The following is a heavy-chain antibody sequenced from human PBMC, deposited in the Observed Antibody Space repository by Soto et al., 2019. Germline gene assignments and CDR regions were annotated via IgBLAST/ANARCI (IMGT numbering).Heavy chain of an antibody. Sequence: QVQLVESGGGVVQPGRSLRLSCEVSGFTFSSYAMHWVRQAPGKGLEWVAIISYDATNKYYADSVKGRFTISRDNSKNTLYLQTNSLRAEDTAVYYCARRRKGGEYYFDYWGQGTLVTVSS. J-gene: IGHJ4*02. CDR1: GFTFSSYA. V-gene: IGHV3-30-3*01. CDR2: ISYDATNK. D-gene: IGHD3-16*01. CDR3: ARRRKGGEYYFDY.